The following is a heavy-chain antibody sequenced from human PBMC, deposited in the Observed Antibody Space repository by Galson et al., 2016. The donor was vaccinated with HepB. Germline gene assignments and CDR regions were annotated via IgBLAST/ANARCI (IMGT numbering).Heavy chain of an antibody. CDR1: GFTFRSCD. V-gene: IGHV3-23*01. Sequence: SLRLSCAASGFTFRSCDMSWVRQAPGKGLEWVSSISTSGNSKYYAYSMNGWFTTSRDYTKKTLHLQMSSLTAEATAEYYCAKRPRGTWGPFEYWGQGTLVTVSS. CDR2: ISTSGNSK. D-gene: IGHD7-27*01. J-gene: IGHJ4*02. CDR3: AKRPRGTWGPFEY.